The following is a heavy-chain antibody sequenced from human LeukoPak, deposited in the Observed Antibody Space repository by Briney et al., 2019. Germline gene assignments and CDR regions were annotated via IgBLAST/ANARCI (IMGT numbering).Heavy chain of an antibody. V-gene: IGHV3-48*04. Sequence: GGSLRLSCAASGFSFSSFDMNWVRQAPGKGLRWISFISSDSRTIYYADSVRGRFTISRDNAKNSLFLQMNTLSAEDTAVYYCAKDTGRRIFGVAYDAFDIWGQGTMVTVSS. J-gene: IGHJ3*02. CDR3: AKDTGRRIFGVAYDAFDI. CDR2: ISSDSRTI. CDR1: GFSFSSFD. D-gene: IGHD3-3*01.